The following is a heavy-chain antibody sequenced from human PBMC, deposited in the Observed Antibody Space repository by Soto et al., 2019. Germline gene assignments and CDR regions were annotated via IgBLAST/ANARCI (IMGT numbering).Heavy chain of an antibody. CDR2: ISPDNGNT. J-gene: IGHJ6*02. Sequence: QVQLVQSGAEVKKPGASVKVSCKASGYMFTSYGISWVRQAPRQGLEWLGWISPDNGNTHYAQKVQGRVTMTTATSTTTAYMEMTSMISDDTAVYYCARGIFMVRGPLQYHYYNYAMDVWGQGTTVTVSS. CDR3: ARGIFMVRGPLQYHYYNYAMDV. D-gene: IGHD3-10*01. CDR1: GYMFTSYG. V-gene: IGHV1-18*01.